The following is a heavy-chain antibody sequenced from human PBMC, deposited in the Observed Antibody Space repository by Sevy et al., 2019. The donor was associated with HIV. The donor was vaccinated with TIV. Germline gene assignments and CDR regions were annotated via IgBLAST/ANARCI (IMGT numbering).Heavy chain of an antibody. V-gene: IGHV3-21*01. CDR2: ISSSSSYI. Sequence: GGSLRLSCAASGFTFSSYSMNWVRQAPGKGLEWVSSISSSSSYIYYADSVKGRFTISRDNAKNSLYLQTNSLRAEDTAVYYCAGVMYIWGTRVFDYWGQGTLVTVSS. CDR1: GFTFSSYS. CDR3: AGVMYIWGTRVFDY. D-gene: IGHD3-16*01. J-gene: IGHJ4*02.